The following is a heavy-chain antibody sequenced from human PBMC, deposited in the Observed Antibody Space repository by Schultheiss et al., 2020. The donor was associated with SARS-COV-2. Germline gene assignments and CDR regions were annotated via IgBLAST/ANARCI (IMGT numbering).Heavy chain of an antibody. V-gene: IGHV4-38-2*01. Sequence: SETLSLTCAVSGYSISSGYYWGWIRQPPGKGLEWIGYIHTSGSTNYNPSLKSRVTISLDTSKNQFSLKLSSVTAADTAVYYCARSSGGDSSGYYYWGQGTLVTVSS. D-gene: IGHD3-22*01. J-gene: IGHJ4*02. CDR3: ARSSGGDSSGYYY. CDR2: IHTSGST. CDR1: GYSISSGYY.